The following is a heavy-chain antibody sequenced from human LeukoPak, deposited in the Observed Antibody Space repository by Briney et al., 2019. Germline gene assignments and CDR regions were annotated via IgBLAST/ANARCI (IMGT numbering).Heavy chain of an antibody. J-gene: IGHJ4*02. CDR1: GFTFRSHG. D-gene: IGHD6-13*01. V-gene: IGHV3-33*01. CDR2: IWYDGSNK. Sequence: GKSLRLSCAASGFTFRSHGMHWVRQAPGKGLEWVAVIWYDGSNKYYADSVKGRFTISRDNSENTLYLQMNSLRAEDTALYYCASDGIAVDRGIGYFDYWGQGTLVTVSS. CDR3: ASDGIAVDRGIGYFDY.